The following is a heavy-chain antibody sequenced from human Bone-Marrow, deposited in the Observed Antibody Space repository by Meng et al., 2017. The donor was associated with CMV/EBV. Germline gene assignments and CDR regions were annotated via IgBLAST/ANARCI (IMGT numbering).Heavy chain of an antibody. D-gene: IGHD1-14*01. J-gene: IGHJ4*02. V-gene: IGHV4-4*02. CDR3: ARNHGKSDFDY. CDR1: GGSISGSDW. Sequence: LAGAVFGGSISGSDWWTWVRQPPGKGLEWIGEISHSGRTNYTPSLKSRVTISVDKSKNQFSLKVSSVTAADTAVYYCARNHGKSDFDYWGQGTLVTVSS. CDR2: ISHSGRT.